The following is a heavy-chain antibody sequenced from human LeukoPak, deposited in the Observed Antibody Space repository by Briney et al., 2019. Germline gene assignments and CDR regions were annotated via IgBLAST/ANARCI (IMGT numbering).Heavy chain of an antibody. CDR3: ARAKSGVAGFFDY. CDR1: GDPISSYY. V-gene: IGHV4-59*01. J-gene: IGHJ4*02. CDR2: IYYSGST. Sequence: KPSETLSLTCSVSGDPISSYYWSWLRQPPGKGLEWIGYIYYSGSTKYNPSLKSRVTLLADTSKNQLFLKLSSVTAADTAVYYCARAKSGVAGFFDYWGQGALVTVSS. D-gene: IGHD6-19*01.